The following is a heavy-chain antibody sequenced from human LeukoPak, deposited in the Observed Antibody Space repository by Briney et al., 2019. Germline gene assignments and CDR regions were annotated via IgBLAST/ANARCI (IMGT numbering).Heavy chain of an antibody. CDR2: ISSSGTTI. V-gene: IGHV3-48*03. Sequence: PGGSLRLSCAASGFTFSSYEMKWVRQAPGKGLEWVSYISSSGTTIYYADSVKGRFTISRDNAKNSLYLQMNSLRAEDTAVYYCARVYSSSPEDYWGQGTLVTVSS. CDR3: ARVYSSSPEDY. D-gene: IGHD6-6*01. CDR1: GFTFSSYE. J-gene: IGHJ4*02.